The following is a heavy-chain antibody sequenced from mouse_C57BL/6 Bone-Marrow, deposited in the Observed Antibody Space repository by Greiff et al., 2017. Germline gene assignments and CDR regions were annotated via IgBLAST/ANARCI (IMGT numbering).Heavy chain of an antibody. V-gene: IGHV5-6*01. D-gene: IGHD4-1*01. CDR2: ISSGGSYT. J-gene: IGHJ2*01. CDR3: ARQRTGYYFDY. Sequence: EVMLVESGGDLVKPGGSLKLSCAASGFTFSSYGMSWVRQTPDKRLEWVATISSGGSYTYYPDSVKGRVTISSDNAKNTLYLQMSSLKAEDTAMYYCARQRTGYYFDYWGQGTTLTVSS. CDR1: GFTFSSYG.